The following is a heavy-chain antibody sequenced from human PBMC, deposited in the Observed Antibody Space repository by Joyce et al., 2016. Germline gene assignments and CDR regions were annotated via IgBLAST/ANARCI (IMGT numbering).Heavy chain of an antibody. Sequence: QLQLQESGSGLVKPSQTLSLTCAVSGASVSSGGYSWSWIRQPPGKGLEWIGSIYHNESPDYNPSLKSRVTISVDRSKNQFSLKLASVTAADTAVYYCASGFNFKGRSFFDYWGQGALVTVSS. J-gene: IGHJ4*02. D-gene: IGHD3-10*01. CDR2: IYHNESP. CDR3: ASGFNFKGRSFFDY. CDR1: GASVSSGGYS. V-gene: IGHV4-30-2*01.